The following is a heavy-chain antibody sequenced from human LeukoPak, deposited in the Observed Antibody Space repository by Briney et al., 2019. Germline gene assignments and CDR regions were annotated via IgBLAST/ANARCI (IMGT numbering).Heavy chain of an antibody. CDR3: ARDSAGWLQLGYYFDY. D-gene: IGHD5-24*01. Sequence: AAVKVSCKASGYTFTGYYMHWVRQAPGQGLEWMGWINPNSGGTNYAQKSQGRVTITRDTSISTAYMELSRLRSDDTAVYYCARDSAGWLQLGYYFDYWGQGTLVTVSS. V-gene: IGHV1-2*02. CDR2: INPNSGGT. CDR1: GYTFTGYY. J-gene: IGHJ4*02.